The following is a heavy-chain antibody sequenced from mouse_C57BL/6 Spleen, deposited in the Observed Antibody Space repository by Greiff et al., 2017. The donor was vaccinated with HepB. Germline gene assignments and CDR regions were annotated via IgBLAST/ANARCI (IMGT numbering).Heavy chain of an antibody. J-gene: IGHJ1*03. CDR3: ARLGNWDAFDV. CDR2: ISSGGSYT. V-gene: IGHV5-6*01. Sequence: EVKLVESGGDLVKPGGSLKLSCAASGFTFSSYGMSWVRQTPDKRLEWVATISSGGSYTYYPDSVKGRFTISRDNAKNTLYLQMSSLKSEDTAMYYCARLGNWDAFDVWGTGTTVTVSS. D-gene: IGHD4-1*01. CDR1: GFTFSSYG.